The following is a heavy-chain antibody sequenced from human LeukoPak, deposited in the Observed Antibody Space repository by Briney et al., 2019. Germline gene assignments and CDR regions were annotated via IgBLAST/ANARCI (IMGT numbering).Heavy chain of an antibody. Sequence: SQTLSLTCTISGGSISSGDYYWSWIRQPPGKGLEWIGYIYYSGSTYYNPSLKSRVTIPVDTSKNQFSLKLSSVTAADTAVYYCARTVAGTSFFDYWGQGTLVTVSS. CDR3: ARTVAGTSFFDY. CDR2: IYYSGST. J-gene: IGHJ4*02. CDR1: GGSISSGDYY. D-gene: IGHD6-19*01. V-gene: IGHV4-30-4*01.